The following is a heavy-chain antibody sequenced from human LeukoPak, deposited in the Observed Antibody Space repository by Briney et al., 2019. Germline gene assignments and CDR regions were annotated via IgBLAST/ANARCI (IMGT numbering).Heavy chain of an antibody. CDR2: FKSRTDGGTT. CDR3: TTEGDNSGYLGHLFDY. V-gene: IGHV3-15*01. J-gene: IGHJ4*02. Sequence: GGSLRLSCPASGFTFSNAWMSWVRQAPGKGLEWVGRFKSRTDGGTTDYAAPVKGRFTISGDDSKNTLYLQMNSLKTEDTAVYYCTTEGDNSGYLGHLFDYWGQGTLVTVSS. D-gene: IGHD3-22*01. CDR1: GFTFSNAW.